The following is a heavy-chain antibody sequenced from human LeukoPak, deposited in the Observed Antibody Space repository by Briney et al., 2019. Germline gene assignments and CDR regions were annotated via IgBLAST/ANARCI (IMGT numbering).Heavy chain of an antibody. CDR2: MNQDGSAK. V-gene: IGHV3-7*01. J-gene: IGHJ6*02. CDR1: GFTFSDSW. Sequence: QPGGSLRLSCAASGFTFSDSWMSWVRQAPGKGLEWVANMNQDGSAKGYVDSVKGRFTISRDNARNSLYLQMSSLRPEDTAVYYCATYTHWVAGDVWGPGTTVTVSS. CDR3: ATYTHWVAGDV. D-gene: IGHD3-16*01.